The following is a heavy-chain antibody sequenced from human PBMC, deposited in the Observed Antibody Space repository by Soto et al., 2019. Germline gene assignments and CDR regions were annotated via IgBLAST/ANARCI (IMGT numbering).Heavy chain of an antibody. Sequence: GGSLRLSCAASGFTFSSYAMGWVRQAPGTGLEWVSFIDGSGGDMSLADSVKGRFTISRDNSKSTLFLHMNRLRAEATGRYYCAKEVVVAAYVETSPVDLWGQGTQVTVPS. J-gene: IGHJ5*02. CDR3: AKEVVVAAYVETSPVDL. CDR2: IDGSGGDM. V-gene: IGHV3-23*01. CDR1: GFTFSSYA. D-gene: IGHD3-22*01.